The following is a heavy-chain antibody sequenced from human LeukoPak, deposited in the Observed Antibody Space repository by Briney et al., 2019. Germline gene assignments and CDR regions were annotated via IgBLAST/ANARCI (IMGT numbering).Heavy chain of an antibody. Sequence: PGRSLRLSCAASGFTFSSYGMHWVRQAPGKGLEWVAVIWYDGSNKYYADSVKGRFTISRDNSKNTLYLQMNSLRAEDTAVYYCAKADTRGYSYGRHYYYYYGMDVWGQGTTVTVSS. D-gene: IGHD5-18*01. CDR2: IWYDGSNK. J-gene: IGHJ6*02. V-gene: IGHV3-33*06. CDR3: AKADTRGYSYGRHYYYYYGMDV. CDR1: GFTFSSYG.